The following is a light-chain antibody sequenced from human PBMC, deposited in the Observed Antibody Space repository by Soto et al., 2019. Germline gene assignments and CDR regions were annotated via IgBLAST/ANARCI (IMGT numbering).Light chain of an antibody. Sequence: QPVLTQSPSASASLGASVKLTCTLSSGHSSYAIAWHQQQPEKGPRYLMKLNSDGSHSKGDGIPDRFSGSSSGAERYLTISSLQSGDEADYYCQTWGTGIDWVFGGGTTVTVL. CDR2: LNSDGSH. CDR1: SGHSSYA. V-gene: IGLV4-69*01. J-gene: IGLJ3*02. CDR3: QTWGTGIDWV.